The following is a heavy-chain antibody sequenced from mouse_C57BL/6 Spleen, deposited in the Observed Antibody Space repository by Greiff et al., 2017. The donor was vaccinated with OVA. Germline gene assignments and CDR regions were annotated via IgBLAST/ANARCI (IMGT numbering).Heavy chain of an antibody. J-gene: IGHJ3*01. CDR1: GYTFTSYW. V-gene: IGHV1-55*01. Sequence: QVQLQQPGAELVKPGASVKMSCKASGYTFTSYWITWVKQRPGQGLEWIGDIYPGSGSTNYNEKFKSKATLTVDTSSSTAYMQLSSLTSEDSAVDDCARSPYDYGPECAYWGQGTLVTVSA. D-gene: IGHD2-4*01. CDR3: ARSPYDYGPECAY. CDR2: IYPGSGST.